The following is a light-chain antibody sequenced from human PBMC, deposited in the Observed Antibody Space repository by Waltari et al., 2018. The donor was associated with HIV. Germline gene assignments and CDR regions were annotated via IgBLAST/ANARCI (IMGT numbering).Light chain of an antibody. V-gene: IGLV1-40*01. J-gene: IGLJ2*01. CDR2: GNK. CDR1: SSNIGADYD. CDR3: QSYDRGLSASVV. Sequence: QSVLTQPPSVSGAPGQRVTISCTGGSSNIGADYDVHWYQQIPGTAPKLLISGNKNRPSGFPDRFSASKSGASASLAITGLQAEDEADYVCQSYDRGLSASVVFGGGTKLTVL.